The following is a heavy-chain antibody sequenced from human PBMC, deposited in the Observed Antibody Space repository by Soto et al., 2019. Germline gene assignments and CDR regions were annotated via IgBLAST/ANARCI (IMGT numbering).Heavy chain of an antibody. D-gene: IGHD3-16*02. J-gene: IGHJ4*02. Sequence: QVQLVESGGGVVQPGRSLRLSCAASGFTFSTYGMHWVRQAPGTGLEWVAVISFDGNIQYYADSVKGRFTISRGNSKNTMYLQMDSLRAEDTAVYYCAKVSEGAMITFGGVIAYWCQGTLVTVSS. CDR3: AKVSEGAMITFGGVIAY. V-gene: IGHV3-30*18. CDR1: GFTFSTYG. CDR2: ISFDGNIQ.